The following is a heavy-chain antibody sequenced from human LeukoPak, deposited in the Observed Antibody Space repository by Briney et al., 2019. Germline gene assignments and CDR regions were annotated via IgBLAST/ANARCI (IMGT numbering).Heavy chain of an antibody. D-gene: IGHD3-10*01. V-gene: IGHV4-61*02. CDR1: GGSISSGSYY. Sequence: SETLSLTCTVSGGSISSGSYYWSWIRQPAGKGLEWIGRIYTSGSTNYNPSLKSRVTISVDTSKNQFSLKLSSVTAADTAVYYCAGKGLKEYYFDYWGQGTLVTVSS. CDR2: IYTSGST. CDR3: AGKGLKEYYFDY. J-gene: IGHJ4*02.